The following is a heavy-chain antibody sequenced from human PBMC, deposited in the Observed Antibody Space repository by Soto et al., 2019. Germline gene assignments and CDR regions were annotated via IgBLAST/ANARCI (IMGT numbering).Heavy chain of an antibody. D-gene: IGHD6-6*01. V-gene: IGHV4-34*01. J-gene: IGHJ5*02. Sequence: SETLSLTCAVSGGSFSCYYWSGIPQPPGKWLEWTGEVNHSGSTNYNPSLKSRVTISVDTSKNQFSLKLSSVTAADTAVYYCARGPPTLAARLIPSWWFDPWGQGTLVTVSS. CDR1: GGSFSCYY. CDR3: ARGPPTLAARLIPSWWFDP. CDR2: VNHSGST.